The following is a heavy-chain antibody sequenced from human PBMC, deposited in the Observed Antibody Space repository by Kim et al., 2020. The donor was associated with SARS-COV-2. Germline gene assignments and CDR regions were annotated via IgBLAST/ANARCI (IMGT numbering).Heavy chain of an antibody. CDR3: ASDEYSSSAVGY. Sequence: SNNPSLKRRVTISVATSKNQFSLKLSSVTAADTAVYYCASDEYSSSAVGYWGQGTLVTVSS. J-gene: IGHJ4*02. V-gene: IGHV4-39*01. D-gene: IGHD6-6*01.